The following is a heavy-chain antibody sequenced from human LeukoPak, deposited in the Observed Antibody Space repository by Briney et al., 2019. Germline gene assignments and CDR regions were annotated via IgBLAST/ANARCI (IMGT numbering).Heavy chain of an antibody. J-gene: IGHJ4*02. V-gene: IGHV3-11*01. D-gene: IGHD2-2*01. CDR3: AAAPKGIVVVPAAMDY. CDR2: ISSSGSTV. CDR1: GFTFSDYY. Sequence: GGSLRLSCAASGFTFSDYYMSWIRQAPGKGLEWVSYISSSGSTVYYADSVKGRFTISRDNAKNSLYLQMNSLRAEDTAVYYCAAAPKGIVVVPAAMDYWGQGTLVTVSS.